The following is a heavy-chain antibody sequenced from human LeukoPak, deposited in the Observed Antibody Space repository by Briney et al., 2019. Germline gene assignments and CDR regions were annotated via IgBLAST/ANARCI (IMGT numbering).Heavy chain of an antibody. J-gene: IGHJ4*02. CDR1: GYTFTSYD. CDR2: MNPNSGNT. Sequence: GSVKVSCKASGYTFTSYDINWVRQATGQGLEWMGWMNPNSGNTGYAQKFQGRVTMTRNTSIGTAYMELSSLRSEDTAVYYCARGRGLTYYYDSSGYYYAYWGQGTLVTVSS. V-gene: IGHV1-8*01. D-gene: IGHD3-22*01. CDR3: ARGRGLTYYYDSSGYYYAY.